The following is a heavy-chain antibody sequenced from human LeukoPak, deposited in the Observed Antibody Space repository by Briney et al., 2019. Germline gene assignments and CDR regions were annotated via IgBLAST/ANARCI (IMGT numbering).Heavy chain of an antibody. CDR2: ISGDGGST. CDR1: GFTFDDYA. J-gene: IGHJ6*02. V-gene: IGHV3-43*02. CDR3: AKDRRDTGIVGATYYYYYGMDV. Sequence: GGSLRLSCAASGFTFDDYAMHWVRQAPGRGPEWVSLISGDGGSTYYADSVKGRFTISRDNSKNSLYLQMNSPRTEDTALYYCAKDRRDTGIVGATYYYYYGMDVWGQGTTVTVSS. D-gene: IGHD1-26*01.